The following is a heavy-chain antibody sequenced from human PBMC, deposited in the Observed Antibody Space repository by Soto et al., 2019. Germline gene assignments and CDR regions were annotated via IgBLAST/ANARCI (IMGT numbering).Heavy chain of an antibody. V-gene: IGHV3-23*01. D-gene: IGHD2-15*01. J-gene: IGHJ6*02. CDR3: CRSYYYYGMDV. CDR2: ISGSGGST. CDR1: GFTFSSYA. Sequence: GGSLRLSCAASGFTFSSYAMSRVRQAPGKGLEWVSAISGSGGSTYYADSVKGRFTISRDNSKNTLYLQMNSLRAEDTAVYYCCRSYYYYGMDVWGQGTTVTVSS.